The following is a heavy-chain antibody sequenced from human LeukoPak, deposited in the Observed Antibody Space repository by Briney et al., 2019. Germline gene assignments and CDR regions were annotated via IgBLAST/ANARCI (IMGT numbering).Heavy chain of an antibody. CDR3: ARAGTERYSSSWYGPDYYGMDV. D-gene: IGHD6-13*01. J-gene: IGHJ6*02. V-gene: IGHV1-8*01. CDR2: MNPNSSNT. CDR1: GYTFTSYD. Sequence: ASVKVSCKASGYTFTSYDINWVRQATGQGLEWMGWMNPNSSNTDYAQKFQGRVTITRNTSISKAYMELSSLRSEDTAVYYCARAGTERYSSSWYGPDYYGMDVWGQGTTVTVSS.